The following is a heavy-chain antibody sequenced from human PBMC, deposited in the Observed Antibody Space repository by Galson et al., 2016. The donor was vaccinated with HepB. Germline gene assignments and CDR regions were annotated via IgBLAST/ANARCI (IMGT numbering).Heavy chain of an antibody. J-gene: IGHJ6*02. D-gene: IGHD3-10*01. V-gene: IGHV3-23*01. CDR2: IFGSGSGT. CDR1: GFTFSTYA. CDR3: AKPFWFGDWWAMDV. Sequence: SLRLSCAGSGFTFSTYAMTWVRQAPGKGLEWVSVIFGSGSGTYYADSVKGRFIISRDNSKNTLSLQLNSLRAEDTAVYYCAKPFWFGDWWAMDVWGQGTTVTVSS.